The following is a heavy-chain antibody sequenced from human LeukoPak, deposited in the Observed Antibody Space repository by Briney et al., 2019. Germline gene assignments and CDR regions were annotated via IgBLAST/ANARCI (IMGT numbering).Heavy chain of an antibody. J-gene: IGHJ5*02. Sequence: SETLSLTCAVYGGSFSGYYWSWIRQPPGKGLEWTGEINHSGSTNYNPSLKSRVTISVDTSKNQFSLKLSSVTAADTAVYYCARRLYSNYVFRPNWFDPWGQGTLVTVSS. D-gene: IGHD4-11*01. CDR3: ARRLYSNYVFRPNWFDP. CDR1: GGSFSGYY. V-gene: IGHV4-34*01. CDR2: INHSGST.